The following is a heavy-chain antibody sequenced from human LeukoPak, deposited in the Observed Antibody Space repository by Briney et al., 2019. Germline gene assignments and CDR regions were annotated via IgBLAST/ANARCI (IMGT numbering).Heavy chain of an antibody. V-gene: IGHV4-59*01. J-gene: IGHJ6*02. CDR1: GDSMKNYY. Sequence: SETRSLTCTVSGDSMKNYYWIWIRQSPGRGREWIGYIYYSGSTYYNPSLKSRVTMSVDTSKKQFSLKLSSVTAADTAVYYCARAGYCSSTSCQWVPLVWGQGTTVTVSS. CDR2: IYYSGST. CDR3: ARAGYCSSTSCQWVPLV. D-gene: IGHD2-2*03.